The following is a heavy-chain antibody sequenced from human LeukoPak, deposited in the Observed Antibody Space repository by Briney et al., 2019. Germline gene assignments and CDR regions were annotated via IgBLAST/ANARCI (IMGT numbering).Heavy chain of an antibody. CDR3: AKGAKAVLFTSDHYMDV. V-gene: IGHV3-30*02. D-gene: IGHD6-19*01. CDR2: IRYDGTNK. J-gene: IGHJ6*03. Sequence: PGGSLRLSCAASGFTFSSYGMHRVRQAPGKGLESLAFIRYDGTNKYYADSVKGRFTISRDNSKNTLYLQMSSVRAEDTAVYYCAKGAKAVLFTSDHYMDVWGKGTTVTISS. CDR1: GFTFSSYG.